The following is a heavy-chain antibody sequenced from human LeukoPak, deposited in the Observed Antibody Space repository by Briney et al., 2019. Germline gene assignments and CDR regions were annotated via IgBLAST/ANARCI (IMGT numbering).Heavy chain of an antibody. V-gene: IGHV3-23*01. D-gene: IGHD3-22*01. J-gene: IGHJ3*02. CDR1: GFTFSSYA. Sequence: GGSLRLSCAASGFTFSSYAMSWVRQAPEKGLEWVSAISGSGDSTYYADSVKGRFTVSRDNSKNTLCLQMNSLRAEDTAVYYCAKDGFFDSSGIDAFDIWGQGTMVTVSS. CDR3: AKDGFFDSSGIDAFDI. CDR2: ISGSGDST.